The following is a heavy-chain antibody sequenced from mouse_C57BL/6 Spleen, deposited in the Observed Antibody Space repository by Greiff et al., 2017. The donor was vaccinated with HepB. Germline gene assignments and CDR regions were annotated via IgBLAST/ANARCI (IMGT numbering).Heavy chain of an antibody. D-gene: IGHD1-1*02. Sequence: QVQLQQPGAELVMPGASVKLSCKASGYTFTSYWMHWVKQRPGQGLEWIGEIDPSDSYTNYNQKFKGKSTLTVDKSSSTAYMQLSSLTSEDSAVYYCARKGGWEDAMDYWGQGTSVTVSS. CDR1: GYTFTSYW. J-gene: IGHJ4*01. CDR3: ARKGGWEDAMDY. CDR2: IDPSDSYT. V-gene: IGHV1-69*01.